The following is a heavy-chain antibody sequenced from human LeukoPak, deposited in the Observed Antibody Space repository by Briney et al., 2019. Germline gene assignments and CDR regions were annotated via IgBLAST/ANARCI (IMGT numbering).Heavy chain of an antibody. CDR3: ARDRPYDSSGYYSTRDHPVFDY. V-gene: IGHV3-33*01. CDR1: GFTFSSYG. CDR2: IWYDGSNK. D-gene: IGHD3-22*01. Sequence: GRSLRLSCAASGFTFSSYGMHWVRQAPGKGLEWVAVIWYDGSNKYYADSVKGRFTISRDNSKNSLYLQMNSLRAEDTAVYYCARDRPYDSSGYYSTRDHPVFDYWGQGTLVTVSS. J-gene: IGHJ4*02.